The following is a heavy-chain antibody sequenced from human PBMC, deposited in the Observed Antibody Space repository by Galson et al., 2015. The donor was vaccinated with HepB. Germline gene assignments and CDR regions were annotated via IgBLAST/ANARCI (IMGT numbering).Heavy chain of an antibody. J-gene: IGHJ2*01. V-gene: IGHV3-21*01. CDR3: ARDPPHDYGDYETSDYWYFDL. CDR1: GFTFSSYS. CDR2: ISSSSSYI. Sequence: SLRLSCAASGFTFSSYSMNWVRQAPGKGLEWVSSISSSSSYIYYADSVKGRFTISRDNAKNSLYLQMNSLRAEDTAVYYCARDPPHDYGDYETSDYWYFDLWGRGTLVTVSS. D-gene: IGHD4-17*01.